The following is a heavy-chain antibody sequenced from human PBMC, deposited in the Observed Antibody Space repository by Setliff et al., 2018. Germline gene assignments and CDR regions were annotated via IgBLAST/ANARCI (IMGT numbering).Heavy chain of an antibody. CDR1: GFSLNSFR. Sequence: GGSLRLSCAASGFSLNSFRMTWIRQPPGKGLEWVSSISSTGDDIYYADPVKGRFTISRDNAKNSLSLQMDGLRAEDTSVYYCGRDVFDFRTGQGGPWGQGTRVTVSS. D-gene: IGHD3-3*01. CDR3: GRDVFDFRTGQGGP. V-gene: IGHV3-21*06. CDR2: ISSTGDDI. J-gene: IGHJ5*02.